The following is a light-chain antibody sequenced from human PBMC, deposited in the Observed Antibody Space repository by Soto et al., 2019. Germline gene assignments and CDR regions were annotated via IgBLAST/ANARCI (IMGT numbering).Light chain of an antibody. CDR1: QGVSSN. CDR2: SAS. J-gene: IGKJ2*01. CDR3: QQYNNWPPIT. Sequence: ETVMTQSPATLSVSPGERATLSCRASQGVSSNLAWYQQKPGPAPRLLIYSASTRATGIPARFSGSGSGTEFTLTISSLQSEDFAVYYCQQYNNWPPITFGQGTKLEIK. V-gene: IGKV3-15*01.